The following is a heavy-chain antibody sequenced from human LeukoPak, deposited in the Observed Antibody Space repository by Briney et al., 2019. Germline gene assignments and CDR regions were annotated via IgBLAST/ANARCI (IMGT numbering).Heavy chain of an antibody. CDR3: ARDKYGRWLFDY. J-gene: IGHJ4*02. Sequence: ASVKVSCKASGCTFTSYYMHWVRQAPGQGLEWMGIINPSGGSTSYAQKFRGRVTMTRDTSTSTVYMELSSLRSEDTAVYYCARDKYGRWLFDYWGQGTLVTVSS. V-gene: IGHV1-46*01. D-gene: IGHD5-12*01. CDR2: INPSGGST. CDR1: GCTFTSYY.